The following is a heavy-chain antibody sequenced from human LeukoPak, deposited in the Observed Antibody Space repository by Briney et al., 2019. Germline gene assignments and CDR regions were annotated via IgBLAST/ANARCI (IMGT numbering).Heavy chain of an antibody. V-gene: IGHV3-30*18. J-gene: IGHJ4*02. CDR1: GFTFSSYG. Sequence: PGGSLRLSCAASGFTFSSYGMHWVRQAPGKGLEWVAVISYDGSNKYYADSVKGRFTISRDNSKNTLYLQMNSLRAEDTAVYYCAKDTEIVGGYYGGFDYWGQGTLVTVSS. CDR3: AKDTEIVGGYYGGFDY. D-gene: IGHD3-3*01. CDR2: ISYDGSNK.